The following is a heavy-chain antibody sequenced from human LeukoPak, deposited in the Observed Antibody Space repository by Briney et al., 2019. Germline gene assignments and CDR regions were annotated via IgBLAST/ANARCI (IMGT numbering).Heavy chain of an antibody. D-gene: IGHD6-13*01. J-gene: IGHJ6*02. CDR2: IYYSGST. V-gene: IGHV4-30-4*01. CDR3: ARDSGSSWRSYGMDV. Sequence: SETLSLTCTVSGGSISSGDYYWSWIRQPPGKGLEWIGYIYYSGSTYYNPSLKSRVTISVDTSKNQFSLELSSVTAADTAVYYCARDSGSSWRSYGMDVWGQGTTVTVSS. CDR1: GGSISSGDYY.